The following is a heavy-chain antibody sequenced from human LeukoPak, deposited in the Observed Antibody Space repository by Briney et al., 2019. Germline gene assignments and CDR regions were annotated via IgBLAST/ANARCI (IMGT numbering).Heavy chain of an antibody. CDR3: AKEPHGDHTENFDY. Sequence: GGSLRLSCAASGFTFSSYGMHWVRQAPGKGLEWVAVISYDGSNKYYADSVKGRFTISRDNSKNTLYLQMNSLRAEDTAVYYCAKEPHGDHTENFDYWGQGTLVTVSS. D-gene: IGHD4-17*01. J-gene: IGHJ4*02. CDR2: ISYDGSNK. CDR1: GFTFSSYG. V-gene: IGHV3-30*18.